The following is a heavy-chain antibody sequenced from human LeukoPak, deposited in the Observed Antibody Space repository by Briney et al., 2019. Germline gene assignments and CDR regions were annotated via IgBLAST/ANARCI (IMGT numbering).Heavy chain of an antibody. CDR1: RFTLNTYA. Sequence: PGGSLRLSCAASRFTLNTYAMSWVRQAPGKGLEWVSAISGSGGTTSYADSVKGRFTISRDNSKNTLYLQMNSLRAEDTAVYYCAASPESIAVAGWGQGTLVTVSS. J-gene: IGHJ4*02. CDR3: AASPESIAVAG. D-gene: IGHD6-19*01. V-gene: IGHV3-23*01. CDR2: ISGSGGTT.